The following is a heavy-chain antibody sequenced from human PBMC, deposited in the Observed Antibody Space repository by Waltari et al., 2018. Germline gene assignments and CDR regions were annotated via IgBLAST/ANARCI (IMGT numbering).Heavy chain of an antibody. D-gene: IGHD3-3*01. CDR1: GFTFDDYA. CDR2: ISWNSGSI. CDR3: AKDGGITIFGVVTTRDWYFDL. V-gene: IGHV3-9*01. Sequence: EVQLVESGGGLVQPGRSLRLSCAASGFTFDDYAMHWVRQAPGKGLEWVSGISWNSGSIGYADSVKGRFTISRNNAKNSLYLQMNSLRAEDTALYYCAKDGGITIFGVVTTRDWYFDLWGRGTLVTVSS. J-gene: IGHJ2*01.